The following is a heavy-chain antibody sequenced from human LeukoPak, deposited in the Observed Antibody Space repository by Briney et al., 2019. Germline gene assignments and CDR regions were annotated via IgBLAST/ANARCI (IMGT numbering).Heavy chain of an antibody. CDR2: INPSGGST. J-gene: IGHJ3*02. D-gene: IGHD5-24*01. V-gene: IGHV1-46*01. Sequence: GASVKVSCKASGYTFTSYYMHWVRQAPGQGLEWMGIINPSGGSTNYAQKLQGRVTMSTDTSTSTGYMELRSLRSDDTAVYYCARGLQETLAWLKALSAFDIWGQGTMVTVSS. CDR3: ARGLQETLAWLKALSAFDI. CDR1: GYTFTSYY.